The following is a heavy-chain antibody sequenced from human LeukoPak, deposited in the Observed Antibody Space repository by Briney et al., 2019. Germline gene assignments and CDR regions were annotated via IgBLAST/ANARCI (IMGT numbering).Heavy chain of an antibody. CDR2: ISGSGGRT. V-gene: IGHV3-23*01. J-gene: IGHJ3*02. CDR1: GFTFGDYA. CDR3: VKDVLFAVGDNVDI. Sequence: GGSLRLSCTASGFTFGDYAMSWFRQAPGKGLEWVSAISGSGGRTYYADSVKGRFTVSRDNSKNTLYLQMNSLNADDTAIYYCVKDVLFAVGDNVDIWGQGTMVSVSS. D-gene: IGHD3-10*02.